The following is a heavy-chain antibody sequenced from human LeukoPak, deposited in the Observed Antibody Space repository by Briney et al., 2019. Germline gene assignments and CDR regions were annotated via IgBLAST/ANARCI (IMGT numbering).Heavy chain of an antibody. Sequence: ASVKVSCKASGGTFSSYAISWVRQAPGQGLEWMGGIIPIFGTANYAQKFQGRVTITADKSTSTAYMELSSLRSEDTAVYYCARESSSTSWYKSGAFDIWGQGTMVTVSS. CDR2: IIPIFGTA. D-gene: IGHD2-2*01. CDR3: ARESSSTSWYKSGAFDI. J-gene: IGHJ3*02. V-gene: IGHV1-69*06. CDR1: GGTFSSYA.